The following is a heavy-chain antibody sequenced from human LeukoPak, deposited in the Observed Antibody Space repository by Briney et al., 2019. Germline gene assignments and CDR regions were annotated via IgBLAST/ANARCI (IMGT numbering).Heavy chain of an antibody. CDR3: AKDNAYYYADY. Sequence: GGSLRLSCAASGFSFSGYGMHWVRQAPGKGLEWVTFIGYDGRNKYYADSVKGRFTISRDNSKNTLYLQMNSLRAEDTAVYYCAKDNAYYYADYWGQGTLVTVSS. V-gene: IGHV3-30*02. J-gene: IGHJ4*02. CDR2: IGYDGRNK. CDR1: GFSFSGYG. D-gene: IGHD3-10*01.